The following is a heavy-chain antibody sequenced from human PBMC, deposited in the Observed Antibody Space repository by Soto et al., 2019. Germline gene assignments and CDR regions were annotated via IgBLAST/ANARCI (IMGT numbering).Heavy chain of an antibody. CDR2: IYYSGST. D-gene: IGHD4-17*01. J-gene: IGHJ5*02. V-gene: IGHV4-28*01. CDR1: GYSISSSNW. Sequence: QVQLQESGPGLVKPSDTLSLTCAVSGYSISSSNWWGWIRQPPGKGLEWIGYIYYSGSTYYNPSPKSRVTMSVDTSKNQFSLKLSSVTAVDTAVYYCARYTVTTVNTSWFDPWGQGTLVNVSS. CDR3: ARYTVTTVNTSWFDP.